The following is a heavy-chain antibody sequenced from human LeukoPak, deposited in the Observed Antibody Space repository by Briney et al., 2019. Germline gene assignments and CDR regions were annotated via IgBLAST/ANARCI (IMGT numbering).Heavy chain of an antibody. CDR1: GYTFTSYG. J-gene: IGHJ4*02. D-gene: IGHD3-10*01. Sequence: ASVKVSCKASGYTFTSYGINWVRQATGQGLEWMGWMNPNSGNTGYAQKFQGRVTITRNTSISTAYMELSSLRSEDTAVYYCAVVGFSPITMVRGVIITYDYWGQGTLVTVSS. V-gene: IGHV1-8*03. CDR2: MNPNSGNT. CDR3: AVVGFSPITMVRGVIITYDY.